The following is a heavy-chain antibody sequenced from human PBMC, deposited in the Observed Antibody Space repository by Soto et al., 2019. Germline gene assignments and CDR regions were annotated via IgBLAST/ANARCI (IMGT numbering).Heavy chain of an antibody. J-gene: IGHJ6*02. D-gene: IGHD2-15*01. Sequence: GGSLRLSCAASGFTFSSYAMSWVRQAPGKGLEWVASISSDGSDTYYADSVKGRFTISRDHSKNTLYLQMNSLRPEDTAVYYCAKDMTSLSATLYYYYGMDVWGQGTTVTAP. V-gene: IGHV3-30*18. CDR2: ISSDGSDT. CDR3: AKDMTSLSATLYYYYGMDV. CDR1: GFTFSSYA.